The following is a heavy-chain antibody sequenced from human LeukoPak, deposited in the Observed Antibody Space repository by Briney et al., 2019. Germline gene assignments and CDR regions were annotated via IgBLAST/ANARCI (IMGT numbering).Heavy chain of an antibody. CDR2: IWAGGRNQ. CDR1: GFTFSSFG. J-gene: IGHJ4*02. CDR3: ARELGPFTGFDY. V-gene: IGHV3-33*01. Sequence: GGSLRLSCAASGFTFSSFGMHWVRQALGKGLEWLAVIWAGGRNQYYADSVKGRFTISRDNSKNTLDLQMNSLRADDTAVCYCARELGPFTGFDYWGQGTLVTVSS. D-gene: IGHD3-16*01.